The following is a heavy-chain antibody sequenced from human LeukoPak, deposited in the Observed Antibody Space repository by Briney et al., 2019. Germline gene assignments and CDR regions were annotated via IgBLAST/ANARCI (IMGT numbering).Heavy chain of an antibody. J-gene: IGHJ4*02. CDR3: ARGEFPEQWLVPHFDY. CDR2: ISYDGSNK. CDR1: GFTFSSYA. D-gene: IGHD6-19*01. V-gene: IGHV3-30-3*01. Sequence: PGGSLRLSCAASGFTFSSYAMHWVRQAPGKGLEWVAVISYDGSNKYYADSVKGRFTISRDNSKNTLYLQMNSLRAEDTAVYYCARGEFPEQWLVPHFDYWGQGTLVTVSS.